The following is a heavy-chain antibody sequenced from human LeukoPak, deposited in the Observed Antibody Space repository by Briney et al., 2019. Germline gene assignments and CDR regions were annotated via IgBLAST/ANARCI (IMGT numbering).Heavy chain of an antibody. J-gene: IGHJ5*02. CDR3: AKGSGINHYHWIDP. CDR2: ISGGGGST. Sequence: GGSLRLSCAASEFTFSNYAMNWVRQAPGKGLEWVAGISGGGGSTYYADSVKGRFTISRDNSKNTLYLQMDSLRAEDTALYYCAKGSGINHYHWIDPWGQGTLVTVSS. V-gene: IGHV3-23*01. CDR1: EFTFSNYA. D-gene: IGHD1-14*01.